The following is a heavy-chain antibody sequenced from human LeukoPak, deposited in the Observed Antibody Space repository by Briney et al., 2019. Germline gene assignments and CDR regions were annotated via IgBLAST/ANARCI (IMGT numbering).Heavy chain of an antibody. Sequence: GASVKVSCKASGGTFSSYAISWVRQAPGQGLEWMGGIIPIFGTANYAQKFQGRVTITADKSTSTAYMELSSLRSEGTAVYYCARDSELNFDDAFDIWGQGTMVTVSS. J-gene: IGHJ3*02. D-gene: IGHD1-26*01. CDR1: GGTFSSYA. V-gene: IGHV1-69*06. CDR2: IIPIFGTA. CDR3: ARDSELNFDDAFDI.